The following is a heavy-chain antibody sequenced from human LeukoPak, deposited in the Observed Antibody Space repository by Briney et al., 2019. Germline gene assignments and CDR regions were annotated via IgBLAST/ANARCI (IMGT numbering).Heavy chain of an antibody. D-gene: IGHD6-13*01. V-gene: IGHV3-21*01. CDR2: ISSSSSYI. CDR1: GFTFSSYS. CDR3: ARELYSSSWYPVGY. Sequence: GGSLRLSCAASGFTFSSYSMNWVRQAPGKGLEWVSSISSSSSYIYYADSVKGRVTISRDNAKNSLYLQINSLRAEDTAVYYCARELYSSSWYPVGYWGQGTLVTVSS. J-gene: IGHJ4*02.